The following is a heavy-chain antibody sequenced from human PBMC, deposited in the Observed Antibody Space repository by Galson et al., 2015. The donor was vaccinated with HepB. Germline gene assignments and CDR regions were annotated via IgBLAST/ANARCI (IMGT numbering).Heavy chain of an antibody. V-gene: IGHV3-21*01. CDR2: ISSSSSYI. D-gene: IGHD2-2*01. CDR3: ARGGYCSSTSCPPDFGSDI. CDR1: GFTFSSYS. Sequence: SLRLSCAASGFTFSSYSMNWVRQAPGKGLEWVSSISSSSSYIYYADLVKGRFTISRDNAKNSLYLQMNSLRAEDTAVYYCARGGYCSSTSCPPDFGSDIWGQGTMVTVSS. J-gene: IGHJ3*02.